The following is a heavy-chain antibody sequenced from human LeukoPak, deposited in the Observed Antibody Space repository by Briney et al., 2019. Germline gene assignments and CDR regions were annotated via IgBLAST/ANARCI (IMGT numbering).Heavy chain of an antibody. V-gene: IGHV4-34*01. CDR3: ARGGQYSSSWYSNYYYYMDA. D-gene: IGHD6-13*01. J-gene: IGHJ6*03. CDR2: INHSGST. Sequence: SETLSLTCAVYGGSFSGYYWSWIRQPPGKGLEWIGEINHSGSTNYNPSLKSRVTISVDTSKNQFSLKLSSVTAADTAVYYCARGGQYSSSWYSNYYYYMDAWGKGTTVTVSS. CDR1: GGSFSGYY.